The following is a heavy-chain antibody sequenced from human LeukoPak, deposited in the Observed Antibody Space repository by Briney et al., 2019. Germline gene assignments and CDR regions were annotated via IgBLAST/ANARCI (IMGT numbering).Heavy chain of an antibody. D-gene: IGHD3-9*01. CDR2: ISYDGSNK. Sequence: GRSLRLSCAASGFTFSSYGMHWVRQAPGKGLEWVAVISYDGSNKYYADSVKGRFTISRDNSKNTLYLQMNSLRAEDTAVYYCASYRMYYDILTGYHPNFYYGMDVWGQGTTVTVSS. J-gene: IGHJ6*02. CDR3: ASYRMYYDILTGYHPNFYYGMDV. CDR1: GFTFSSYG. V-gene: IGHV3-30*03.